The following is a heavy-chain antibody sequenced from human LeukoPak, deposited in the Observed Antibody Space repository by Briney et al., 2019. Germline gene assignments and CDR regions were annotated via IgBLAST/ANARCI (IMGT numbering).Heavy chain of an antibody. V-gene: IGHV1-2*02. CDR1: GYTFTGYY. CDR3: ARDLGYSRRYYDFSD. Sequence: ASVNVSCTASGYTFTGYYMHWVRQAPGQGLEWMGWINPDSGGTNYAQKFQGRVTMTRDTSITTAYMELSRLTSDDTAVYYCARDLGYSRRYYDFSDWGQGTLVTVSS. D-gene: IGHD3-3*01. CDR2: INPDSGGT. J-gene: IGHJ4*02.